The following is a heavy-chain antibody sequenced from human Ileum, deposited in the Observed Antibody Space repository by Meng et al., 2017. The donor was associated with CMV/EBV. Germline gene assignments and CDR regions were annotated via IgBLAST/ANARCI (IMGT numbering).Heavy chain of an antibody. Sequence: ASVKVSCKASGYTFSSYGITWVRQAPGQGLEWMGWISAYNGYTNYAQKLQGRVTITTDTSTSTAYRELRSLRSDDTAMYYCSRGGRDGMDVWGQGTMVTVSS. V-gene: IGHV1-18*01. CDR1: GYTFSSYG. D-gene: IGHD2-15*01. CDR2: ISAYNGYT. J-gene: IGHJ6*02. CDR3: SRGGRDGMDV.